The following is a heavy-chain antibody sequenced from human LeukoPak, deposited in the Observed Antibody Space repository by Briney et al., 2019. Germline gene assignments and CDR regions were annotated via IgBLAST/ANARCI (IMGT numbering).Heavy chain of an antibody. D-gene: IGHD2-2*01. CDR1: GGSISSSNW. Sequence: SGTLSLTCAVSGGSISSSNWWGWVRQPPGKGLEWIGEIYHSGSTNYNPSLKSRVTISVDKSKNQFSLKLSSVTAADAAVYYCARAYCSSTSCYAGVDYWGQGTLVTVSS. CDR2: IYHSGST. V-gene: IGHV4-4*02. J-gene: IGHJ4*02. CDR3: ARAYCSSTSCYAGVDY.